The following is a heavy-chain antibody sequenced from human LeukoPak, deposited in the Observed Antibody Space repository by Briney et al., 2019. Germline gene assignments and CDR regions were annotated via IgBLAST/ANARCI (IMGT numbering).Heavy chain of an antibody. V-gene: IGHV3-30-3*01. CDR2: ISYDGSNK. CDR3: ASCYGDNYYYYGMDV. J-gene: IGHJ6*02. Sequence: GGSLRLSCAASGFTFSSYAMHWVRQAPGKGLEWVAVISYDGSNKYYADSVKGRFTISRDNSKNTLYLQMNSLRAEDTAVYYCASCYGDNYYYYGMDVWGQGTTVTVSS. CDR1: GFTFSSYA. D-gene: IGHD4-17*01.